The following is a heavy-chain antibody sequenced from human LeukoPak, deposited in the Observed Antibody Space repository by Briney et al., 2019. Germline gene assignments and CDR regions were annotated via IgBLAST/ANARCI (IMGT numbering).Heavy chain of an antibody. D-gene: IGHD5-24*01. Sequence: SETLSLTCAVSGYFISSGYYWGWIRQPPGKGLGWIGSIYHSGSTYYNPSLKSRVTISVDTSKNQFSLKLSSVTAADTAVYYCARDGDGYNYGGFDYWGQGTLVTVSS. CDR3: ARDGDGYNYGGFDY. V-gene: IGHV4-38-2*02. CDR1: GYFISSGYY. CDR2: IYHSGST. J-gene: IGHJ4*02.